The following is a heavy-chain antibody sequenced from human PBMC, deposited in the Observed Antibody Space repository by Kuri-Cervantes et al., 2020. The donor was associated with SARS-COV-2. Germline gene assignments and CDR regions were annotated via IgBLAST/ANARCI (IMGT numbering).Heavy chain of an antibody. V-gene: IGHV4-34*01. CDR3: ARRGRTGEGDT. D-gene: IGHD7-27*01. CDR2: INHSGST. J-gene: IGHJ5*02. Sequence: SETLSLTCAVYGGSFSGYYWSWIRQPPGKGLEWIGEINHSGSTNYNPSLKSRVTISVDTSKNQFSLTLSSVTAADTAVYYCARRGRTGEGDTWGQGTLVTVSS. CDR1: GGSFSGYY.